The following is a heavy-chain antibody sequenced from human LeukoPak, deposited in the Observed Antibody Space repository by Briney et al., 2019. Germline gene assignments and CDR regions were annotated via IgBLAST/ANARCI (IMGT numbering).Heavy chain of an antibody. V-gene: IGHV3-48*04. J-gene: IGHJ5*02. CDR3: ARGDSRGYYYTSGFDP. CDR2: ISSSSTTI. CDR1: GFTFSSYS. D-gene: IGHD3-22*01. Sequence: QPGGSLRLSCAASGFTFSSYSMMWVRQTPGKGLEWVSYISSSSTTIHYADSVKGRFTISRDNAKNTLHLQMNSLRAEDTAVYYCARGDSRGYYYTSGFDPWGQGTLVTVSS.